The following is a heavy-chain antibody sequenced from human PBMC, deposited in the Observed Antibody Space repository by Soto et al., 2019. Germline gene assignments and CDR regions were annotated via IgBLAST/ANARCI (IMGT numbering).Heavy chain of an antibody. V-gene: IGHV4-34*01. J-gene: IGHJ4*02. Sequence: QVQLQQWGAGLLKPSETLSLTCAVYGGSFSGYYWSWIRQPPGKGLEWIGEINHSGSTNYNPSLKSRVTRSVDTSKNQFSLKLSSVTAADTAVYYCARATYYYDSSGYYYLDYWGQGTLVTVSS. CDR2: INHSGST. CDR3: ARATYYYDSSGYYYLDY. D-gene: IGHD3-22*01. CDR1: GGSFSGYY.